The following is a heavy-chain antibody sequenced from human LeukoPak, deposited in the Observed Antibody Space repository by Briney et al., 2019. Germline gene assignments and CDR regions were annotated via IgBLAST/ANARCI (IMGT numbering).Heavy chain of an antibody. Sequence: GGSLRLSCAASGFIFSNYAMSWVRQAPGEGLEWVSGISGSGDSSYYADSVKGQFTISRDNSGNTLYLQMNSLRAEDTAVYYCAKDLYGFYAMDVWGQGTTVTVSS. D-gene: IGHD4-17*01. V-gene: IGHV3-23*01. CDR2: ISGSGDSS. J-gene: IGHJ6*02. CDR1: GFIFSNYA. CDR3: AKDLYGFYAMDV.